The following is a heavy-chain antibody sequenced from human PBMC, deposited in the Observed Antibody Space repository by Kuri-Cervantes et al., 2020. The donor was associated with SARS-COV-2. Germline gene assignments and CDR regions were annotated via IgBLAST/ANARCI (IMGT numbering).Heavy chain of an antibody. CDR1: GFTLSSYS. Sequence: GESLMISCAASGFTLSSYSMNWVRQAPGKGLEWVSSISSSSSYIYYADSVKGRFTISRDNAKNSLYLQMNSLRAEDTAVYYCARVMDIVATMGVLANYGMDVWGQGTTVTVSS. CDR3: ARVMDIVATMGVLANYGMDV. V-gene: IGHV3-21*01. CDR2: ISSSSSYI. J-gene: IGHJ6*02. D-gene: IGHD5-12*01.